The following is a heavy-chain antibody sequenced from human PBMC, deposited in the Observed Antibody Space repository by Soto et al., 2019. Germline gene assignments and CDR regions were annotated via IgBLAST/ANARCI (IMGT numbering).Heavy chain of an antibody. V-gene: IGHV4-4*02. Sequence: PSETLSLTCAVSSGSISSSNWWSWVRQPPGKGLEWIGEIYHSGSTNYNPSLKSRVTISVDTSKNQFSLKLSSVTAADTAVYYCARDLGNYYDSSGYYYFGYFDYWGQGTLVTVSS. CDR1: SGSISSSNW. CDR2: IYHSGST. D-gene: IGHD3-22*01. CDR3: ARDLGNYYDSSGYYYFGYFDY. J-gene: IGHJ4*02.